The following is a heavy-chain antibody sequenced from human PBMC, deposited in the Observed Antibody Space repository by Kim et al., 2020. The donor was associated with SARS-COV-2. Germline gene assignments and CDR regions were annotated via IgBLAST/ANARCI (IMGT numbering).Heavy chain of an antibody. V-gene: IGHV3-30*02. D-gene: IGHD1-26*01. J-gene: IGHJ3*02. CDR3: AKVQRGSYYDAFDI. Sequence: AGSVKGRFTISRDNSKNTLYLQMNSLRAEDTAVYYCAKVQRGSYYDAFDIWGQGTMVTVSS.